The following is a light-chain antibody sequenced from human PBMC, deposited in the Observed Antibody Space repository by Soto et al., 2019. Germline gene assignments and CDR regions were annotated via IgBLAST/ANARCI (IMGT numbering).Light chain of an antibody. Sequence: QSVLTQPASVSGSPGQSITISCTGTSSDVGSYNLVSWYQQHPGKAPKLMIYEGSKRPSGVSNRFSGSKSGNTASLTISGLQAEDEADYYCQTWGTGIHVVFGGGTKLTVL. V-gene: IGLV2-23*01. CDR2: EGS. J-gene: IGLJ2*01. CDR3: QTWGTGIHVV. CDR1: SSDVGSYNL.